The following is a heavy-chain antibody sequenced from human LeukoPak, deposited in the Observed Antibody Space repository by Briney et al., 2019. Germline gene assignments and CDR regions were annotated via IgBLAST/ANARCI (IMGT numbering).Heavy chain of an antibody. Sequence: AALRVSSMDSGDTFTTYGIRWVREGPGEGGGRMGWISVDNGNTNYAQKLQGRVTMTTDTSTSTAYMELRSLRSDDTAVYYCARASYYDSSGYSVEPQFDYWGQGTLVTVSS. CDR1: GDTFTTYG. CDR2: ISVDNGNT. CDR3: ARASYYDSSGYSVEPQFDY. J-gene: IGHJ4*02. V-gene: IGHV1-18*01. D-gene: IGHD3-22*01.